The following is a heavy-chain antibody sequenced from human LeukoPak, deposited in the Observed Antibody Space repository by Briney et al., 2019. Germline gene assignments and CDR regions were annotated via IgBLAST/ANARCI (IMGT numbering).Heavy chain of an antibody. D-gene: IGHD3-10*02. CDR3: ASVPPLDYGMDV. V-gene: IGHV1-2*02. J-gene: IGHJ6*02. CDR2: INLNSGGT. CDR1: GYTFTGYY. Sequence: GASVRVSCKASGYTFTGYYMHWVRQAPGQGLEWMGWINLNSGGTNYAQKFQGRVTMTRDTSISTAYMELSRLRSDDTAVYYCASVPPLDYGMDVWGQGTTVTVSS.